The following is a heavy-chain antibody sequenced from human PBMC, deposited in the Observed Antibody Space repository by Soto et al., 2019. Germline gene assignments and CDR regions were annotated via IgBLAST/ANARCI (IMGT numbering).Heavy chain of an antibody. CDR2: IIPIFGTA. Sequence: GASVKVSCKASGGTFSSYATSWVRQAPGQGLEWMGGIIPIFGTANYAQKFQGRVTITADESTSTAYMELSSLRSEDTAVYYCARAAYCGGDCYSRFDPWGQGTLVTVSS. V-gene: IGHV1-69*13. CDR3: ARAAYCGGDCYSRFDP. CDR1: GGTFSSYA. J-gene: IGHJ5*02. D-gene: IGHD2-21*02.